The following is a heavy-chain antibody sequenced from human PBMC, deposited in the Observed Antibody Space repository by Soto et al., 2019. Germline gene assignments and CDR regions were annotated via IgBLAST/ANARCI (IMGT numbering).Heavy chain of an antibody. CDR2: IIPIFGTA. CDR1: GGTFSSYA. V-gene: IGHV1-69*13. Sequence: SVKVSCKASGGTFSSYAISWVRQAPGQGLEWMGGIIPIFGTANYAQKFQGRVTITADESTSTAYMELSSLRSEDTAVYYCARVGRYYGSGSDYFDYWGQGTLVTVSS. D-gene: IGHD3-10*01. CDR3: ARVGRYYGSGSDYFDY. J-gene: IGHJ4*02.